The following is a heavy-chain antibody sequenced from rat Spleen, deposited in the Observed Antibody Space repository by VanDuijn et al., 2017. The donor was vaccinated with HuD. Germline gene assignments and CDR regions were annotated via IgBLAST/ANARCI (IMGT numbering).Heavy chain of an antibody. V-gene: IGHV2-43*01. D-gene: IGHD1-6*01. J-gene: IGHJ2*01. CDR2: IWTGGVT. CDR1: GFSLTSYH. Sequence: QVQLKESGPGLVQPSQTLSLTCTVSGFSLTSYHVSWVRQPTGRGLEWMGVIWTGGVTDYNSALKSRLSISRDISKSQVFLKMNSLQTEDTATYYSAREGYTTDPFDYWGQGVMVTVSS. CDR3: AREGYTTDPFDY.